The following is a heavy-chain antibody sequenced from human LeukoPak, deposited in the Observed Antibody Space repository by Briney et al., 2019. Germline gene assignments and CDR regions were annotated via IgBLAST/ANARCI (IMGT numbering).Heavy chain of an antibody. CDR1: GFTVSSNY. D-gene: IGHD6-13*01. J-gene: IGHJ4*02. CDR2: IYSGGST. CDR3: ARVRRIAAAFDY. Sequence: PGGSLRLSCAASGFTVSSNYRSWVRQAPGKGLEWVSVIYSGGSTYNADSVKGRFTISRDNSKNTLYLQMNSLRAEDTAVYYCARVRRIAAAFDYWGQGTLVTVSS. V-gene: IGHV3-53*01.